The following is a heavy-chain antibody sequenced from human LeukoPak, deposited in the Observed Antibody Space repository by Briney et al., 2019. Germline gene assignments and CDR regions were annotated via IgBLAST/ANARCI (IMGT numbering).Heavy chain of an antibody. J-gene: IGHJ2*01. CDR3: AKSGYGDYVDWYFDL. D-gene: IGHD4-17*01. Sequence: GGSLRLSCAASGFTFSSYAMNWVRQAPGKGLEWVSAISDSGDSTYYADSVKGRFTISRDNSKTTLYLQMNSLRAGDTAVYYCAKSGYGDYVDWYFDLWGRGTLVTVSS. CDR1: GFTFSSYA. V-gene: IGHV3-23*01. CDR2: ISDSGDST.